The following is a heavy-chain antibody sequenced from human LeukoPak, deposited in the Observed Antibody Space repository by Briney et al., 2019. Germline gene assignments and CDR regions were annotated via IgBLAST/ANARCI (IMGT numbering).Heavy chain of an antibody. V-gene: IGHV3-74*01. Sequence: PGGSLRLSCAASGFTIGGFWMHWVRQVPGEGLVWVARMNSAGTTINYADSVKGRFTISRDNVRNTLHLQMNNLSLEDTAVYFCIREVQVRASASLGLWGRGTLVTVS. D-gene: IGHD1-1*01. CDR2: MNSAGTTI. CDR3: IREVQVRASASLGL. J-gene: IGHJ4*01. CDR1: GFTIGGFW.